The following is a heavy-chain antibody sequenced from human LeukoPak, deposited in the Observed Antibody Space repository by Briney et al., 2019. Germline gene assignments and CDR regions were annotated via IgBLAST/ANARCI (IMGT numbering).Heavy chain of an antibody. D-gene: IGHD2-15*01. Sequence: SQTLSLTCAISGDSVSSNSAAWTWIRQSPSRGLEWLGRTYYRSRWFNDYAVSVKSRITINPDTSKNQFSLQLNSVTPEDTAVYYCVRGLLGLEGDLWGQGTMVTVSS. CDR2: TYYRSRWFN. CDR3: VRGLLGLEGDL. J-gene: IGHJ3*01. CDR1: GDSVSSNSAA. V-gene: IGHV6-1*01.